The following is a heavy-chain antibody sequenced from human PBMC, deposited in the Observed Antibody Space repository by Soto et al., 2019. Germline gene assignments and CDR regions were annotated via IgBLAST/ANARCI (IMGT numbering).Heavy chain of an antibody. Sequence: ASVKVSCKASGFTLSGHGISWVRQAPGQGLEWMGWIRGDNGDTNNAQKFQGRITMTTDTFTDTAYMELRSLRSDDTAVYYCARDLRGSCTTDECFYFDFWGQGTLVTVSS. D-gene: IGHD2-8*01. J-gene: IGHJ4*02. CDR3: ARDLRGSCTTDECFYFDF. CDR2: IRGDNGDT. CDR1: GFTLSGHG. V-gene: IGHV1-18*04.